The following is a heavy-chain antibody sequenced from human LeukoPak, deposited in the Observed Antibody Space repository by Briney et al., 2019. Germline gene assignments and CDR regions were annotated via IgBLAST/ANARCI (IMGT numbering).Heavy chain of an antibody. CDR2: MNPNSGNT. V-gene: IGHV1-8*01. J-gene: IGHJ6*03. CDR3: ATVSSMVRGVIYFYYYMDV. CDR1: GYTFTSYA. D-gene: IGHD3-10*01. Sequence: ASVKVSCKASGYTFTSYAINWVRQATGQGLEWMGWMNPNSGNTSYAQKFQGRVTMTTNTSTSTAYMELSSLRSEDTTGYYCATVSSMVRGVIYFYYYMDVWGKGTTVTVSS.